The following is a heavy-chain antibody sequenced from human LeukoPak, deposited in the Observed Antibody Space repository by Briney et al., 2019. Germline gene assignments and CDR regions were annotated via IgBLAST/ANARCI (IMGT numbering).Heavy chain of an antibody. CDR3: ARGGGYASPIGY. J-gene: IGHJ4*02. CDR1: GGSISTYY. CDR2: IYHSGST. D-gene: IGHD5-12*01. Sequence: SETQSLTCTLSGGSISTYYWGWIRQSPGNGLEWIGYIYHSGSTNYNPSLKSRVTISVDTSKNQFSLKLSSVTAADTAVYYCARGGGYASPIGYWGQGALVTVSS. V-gene: IGHV4-59*01.